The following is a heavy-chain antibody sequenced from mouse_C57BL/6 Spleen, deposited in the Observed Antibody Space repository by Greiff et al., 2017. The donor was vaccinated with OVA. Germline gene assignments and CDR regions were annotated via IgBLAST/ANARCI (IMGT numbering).Heavy chain of an antibody. CDR1: GFTFSSYA. Sequence: EVQRVESGGGLVKPGGSLKLSCAASGFTFSSYAMSWVRQTPETRLEWVATISDGGSYTYYPDNVQGRFTISRDNAKNNLYLQMSQLKSEDTAMYYCARDGVTTVEANLYFDVWGTGTTVTVSS. J-gene: IGHJ1*03. V-gene: IGHV5-4*01. CDR3: ARDGVTTVEANLYFDV. D-gene: IGHD1-1*01. CDR2: ISDGGSYT.